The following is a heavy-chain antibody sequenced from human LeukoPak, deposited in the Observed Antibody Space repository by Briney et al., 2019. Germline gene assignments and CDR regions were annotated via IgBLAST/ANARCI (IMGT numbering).Heavy chain of an antibody. CDR1: GDSISSYY. J-gene: IGHJ2*01. V-gene: IGHV4-4*07. Sequence: SETLSLTCDVCGDSISSYYWSWIRQPAGKGLEWLGHIYPSGSANYNPSLKSRGTMSVDTSKNQFSLRLSSVTAADTAVYFCARDYNNWYFDLWGRGTLVTVSS. CDR2: IYPSGSA. CDR3: ARDYNNWYFDL. D-gene: IGHD5-24*01.